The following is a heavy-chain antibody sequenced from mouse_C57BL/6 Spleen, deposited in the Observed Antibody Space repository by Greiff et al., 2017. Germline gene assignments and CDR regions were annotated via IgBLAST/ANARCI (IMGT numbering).Heavy chain of an antibody. CDR2: IAPNSGGT. Sequence: VQLQQPGAELVKPGASVKLSCKASGYTFTSYWMHWVKQRPGRGLEWIGRIAPNSGGTKYNEKFKGKATLTVDKPSSTAYMQLSSLTSEDSAIYYCASGYYGNHRYFDVWGTGTTVTVSS. J-gene: IGHJ1*03. CDR1: GYTFTSYW. D-gene: IGHD2-1*01. CDR3: ASGYYGNHRYFDV. V-gene: IGHV1-72*01.